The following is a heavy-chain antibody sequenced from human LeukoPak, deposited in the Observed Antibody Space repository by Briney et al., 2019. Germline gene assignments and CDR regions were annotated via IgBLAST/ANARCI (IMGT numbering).Heavy chain of an antibody. Sequence: GGSLRLSCAASGFTFSSYSMNWVRQAPGKGLEWVAVISHDGSNKYYADSVKGRFTISRDNSKNTLYLQMNSLRAEDTAVYYCAKDRLISGYYYGAFDYWGQGTLVTVSS. CDR1: GFTFSSYS. V-gene: IGHV3-30*18. CDR2: ISHDGSNK. D-gene: IGHD3-22*01. CDR3: AKDRLISGYYYGAFDY. J-gene: IGHJ4*02.